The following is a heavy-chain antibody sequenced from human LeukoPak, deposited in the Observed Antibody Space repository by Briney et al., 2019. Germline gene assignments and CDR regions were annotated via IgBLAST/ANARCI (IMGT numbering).Heavy chain of an antibody. D-gene: IGHD3-9*01. CDR1: GGTFSSYA. Sequence: SVKVSCKASGGTFSSYAIIWVRQAPGQGLEWMGRIIPILGIANYAQKFQGRVTITADKSTSTAYMELSSLRSEDTAVYYCARDNPIRPDAFDIWGQGTMVTVSS. J-gene: IGHJ3*02. CDR2: IIPILGIA. CDR3: ARDNPIRPDAFDI. V-gene: IGHV1-69*04.